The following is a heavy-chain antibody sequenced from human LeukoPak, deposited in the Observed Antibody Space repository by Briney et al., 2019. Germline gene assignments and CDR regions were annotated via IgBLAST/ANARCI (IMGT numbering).Heavy chain of an antibody. CDR1: GSSFTAYW. Sequence: PGESLKISCKGSGSSFTAYWIGWVRQMPGKGREWMGIIYPGDAGTSYRPSFQGQVTISVDKPISTSYLRWSSLKASDTAMYYCARLPGSGLDGGYYFDYWGQGTLVSVSS. V-gene: IGHV5-51*01. CDR3: ARLPGSGLDGGYYFDY. D-gene: IGHD1-26*01. J-gene: IGHJ4*02. CDR2: IYPGDAGT.